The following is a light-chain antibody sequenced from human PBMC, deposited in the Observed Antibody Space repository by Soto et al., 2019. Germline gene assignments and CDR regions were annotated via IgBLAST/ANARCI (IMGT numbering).Light chain of an antibody. Sequence: QSVLTQPPSVSGAPGQRVTISCTGSSSNIGAGYDVHWYQQLPGAAPKLLIYGNSNRPSGVPDRFSGSKSGTSASLAITGLQAEDEADYYRQSYDSSLSGGAFGTWTKVTIL. CDR1: SSNIGAGYD. CDR3: QSYDSSLSGGA. V-gene: IGLV1-40*01. CDR2: GNS. J-gene: IGLJ1*01.